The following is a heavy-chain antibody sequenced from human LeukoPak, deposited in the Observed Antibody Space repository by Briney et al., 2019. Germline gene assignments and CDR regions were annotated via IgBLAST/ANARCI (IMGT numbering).Heavy chain of an antibody. V-gene: IGHV4-59*01. J-gene: IGHJ6*02. D-gene: IGHD6-13*01. CDR1: GGSISSYY. Sequence: SETLSLTCTVSGGSISSYYWSWIRQPPGKGLEWIGYIYYSGSTNYNPSLKSRVTISVDTSKNQFSLKLSSVTAADTAVYYCAREPSSSWPYYYYGMDVWGQGTTVTVSS. CDR3: AREPSSSWPYYYYGMDV. CDR2: IYYSGST.